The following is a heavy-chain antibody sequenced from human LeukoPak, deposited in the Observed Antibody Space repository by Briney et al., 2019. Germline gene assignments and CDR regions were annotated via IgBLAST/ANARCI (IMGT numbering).Heavy chain of an antibody. J-gene: IGHJ4*02. CDR2: LSLTGRT. V-gene: IGHV4-4*02. D-gene: IGHD1-26*01. Sequence: SETLSLTFGGSGGSNSSTHWRRWVRQPPGQGLEWIGELSLTGRTNYNPSLNGRVAMSLAESSTQLSLNLTSVTAADTAIHYCTRESGAFCPFGYWGQGTLVIVP. CDR1: GGSNSSTHW. CDR3: TRESGAFCPFGY.